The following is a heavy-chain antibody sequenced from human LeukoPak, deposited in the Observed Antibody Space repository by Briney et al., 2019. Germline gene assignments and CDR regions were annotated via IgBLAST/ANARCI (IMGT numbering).Heavy chain of an antibody. CDR3: ARGPYGDSPYFDY. J-gene: IGHJ4*02. CDR2: IGTYNGNT. D-gene: IGHD4-17*01. V-gene: IGHV1-18*01. CDR1: GYTFTDFY. Sequence: ASVKVSCKTSGYTFTDFYIYWVRQAPGQGLEWMGWIGTYNGNTNYAPKLQGRVTMTTDTSTSTAYMELRSLRSDDTAVYYCARGPYGDSPYFDYWGQGTLVTVSS.